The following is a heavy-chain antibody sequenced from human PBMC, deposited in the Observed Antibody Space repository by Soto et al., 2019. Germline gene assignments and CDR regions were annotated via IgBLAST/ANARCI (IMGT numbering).Heavy chain of an antibody. CDR3: ARQGYSGYGDY. CDR2: ISYDGNNK. Sequence: QVQLVESGGGVVQPGRSLRLSCAASGFTFSSYGMHWVRLAPGKGLEWVAVISYDGNNKYYADSVKGRFTISRDNSKNTLYLQVNSLRAEDTAVYYGARQGYSGYGDYWGQGTLVTVSS. CDR1: GFTFSSYG. J-gene: IGHJ4*02. D-gene: IGHD5-12*01. V-gene: IGHV3-30*03.